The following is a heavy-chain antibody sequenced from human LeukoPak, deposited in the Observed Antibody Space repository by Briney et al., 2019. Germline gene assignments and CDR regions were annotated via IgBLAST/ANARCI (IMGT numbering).Heavy chain of an antibody. CDR1: GGSVSSGDYY. D-gene: IGHD3-9*01. CDR3: ARANPYDILTGYYRVIDY. CDR2: IYYSGST. V-gene: IGHV4-61*08. J-gene: IGHJ4*02. Sequence: PSETLSLACIVSGGSVSSGDYYWSWIRQPPGKGLEWIGYIYYSGSTNYNPSLKSRVTISVDTSMNQFSLKLSSVTAADTAVYYCARANPYDILTGYYRVIDYWGQGTLVTVSS.